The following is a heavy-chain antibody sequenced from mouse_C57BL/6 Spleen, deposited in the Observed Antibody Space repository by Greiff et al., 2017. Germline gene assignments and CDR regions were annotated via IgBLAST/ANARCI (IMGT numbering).Heavy chain of an antibody. CDR3: ARYATVVARGFAY. J-gene: IGHJ3*01. Sequence: EVQLQQSGPELVKPGASVKMSCKASGYTFTDYNMHWVKQSHGKSLEWIGYINPNNGGTSYNQKFKGKATLTVNKSSSTAYMELRSLTSEDAAVYYCARYATVVARGFAYWGQGTLVTVSA. CDR1: GYTFTDYN. D-gene: IGHD1-1*01. V-gene: IGHV1-22*01. CDR2: INPNNGGT.